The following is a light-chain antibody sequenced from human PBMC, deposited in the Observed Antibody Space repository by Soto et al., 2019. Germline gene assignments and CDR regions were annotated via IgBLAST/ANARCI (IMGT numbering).Light chain of an antibody. CDR1: QSVSRY. V-gene: IGKV1-39*01. CDR3: QQSYITPPIT. Sequence: DVQMTQSPSSLSALVGDRVTITCRASQSVSRYLNWYQHKPGKAPKLLINAASNLRSGVPSRFSGSGSGTDFTLTIDGLQPDDFAVYYCQQSYITPPITFGQGTRLEVK. J-gene: IGKJ5*01. CDR2: AAS.